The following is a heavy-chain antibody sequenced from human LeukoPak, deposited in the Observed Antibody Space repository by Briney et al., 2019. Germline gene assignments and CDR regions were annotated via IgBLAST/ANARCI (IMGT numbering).Heavy chain of an antibody. D-gene: IGHD2-15*01. Sequence: CLRLSCAVSGVTASIINMSFVCEAPGERGSWGSVIYCVSCTYYADSVKGRFTNSRDNSKNTLYLQMISLRDEDTAVYYCARGWWDIVVVVAATDAFDIWGQGTMVTVSS. J-gene: IGHJ3*02. CDR3: ARGWWDIVVVVAATDAFDI. CDR1: GVTASIIN. V-gene: IGHV3-66*01. CDR2: IYCVSCT.